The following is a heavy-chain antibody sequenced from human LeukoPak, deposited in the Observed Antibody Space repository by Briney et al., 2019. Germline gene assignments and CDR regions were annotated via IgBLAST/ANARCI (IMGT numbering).Heavy chain of an antibody. D-gene: IGHD3-22*01. J-gene: IGHJ4*02. CDR3: ARHLHYYDSSGYYAKGAFDY. CDR1: GGSFSGYY. V-gene: IGHV4-34*01. CDR2: INHSGST. Sequence: SETLSLTCAVYGGSFSGYYWSWIRQPPGKGLEWIGEINHSGSTNYNPSLKSRVTISVDTSKNQFSLKLSSVTAADTAVYYCARHLHYYDSSGYYAKGAFDYWGQGTLVTVSS.